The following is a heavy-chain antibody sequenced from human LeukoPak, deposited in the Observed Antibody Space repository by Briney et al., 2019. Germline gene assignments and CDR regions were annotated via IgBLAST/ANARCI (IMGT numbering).Heavy chain of an antibody. CDR3: AASYIIQAYYYMDV. CDR2: IVVGSGNT. Sequence: SVKVSCKASGFIFTTSAMQWVRQTRGQRLEWIGWIVVGSGNTNYAQKFHERVTITRDMSTSTAYMELSSLRSEDTAVYYCAASYIIQAYYYMDVWGKGTTVTVS. J-gene: IGHJ6*03. D-gene: IGHD3-3*01. CDR1: GFIFTTSA. V-gene: IGHV1-58*02.